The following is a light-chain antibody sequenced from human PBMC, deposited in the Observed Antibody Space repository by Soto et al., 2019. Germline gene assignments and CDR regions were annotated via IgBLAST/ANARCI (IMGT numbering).Light chain of an antibody. CDR3: QQTYSTPPT. J-gene: IGKJ1*01. CDR2: AAS. V-gene: IGKV1-39*01. Sequence: DIQMTQSPSSLSASVGDRVTITCRASQSISTYLNWYQQTPGKAPKLLIYAASSLQSGVPSRFSGSGSGTDFTLTISSLHPEDSATYYSQQTYSTPPTFGQGTKVEI. CDR1: QSISTY.